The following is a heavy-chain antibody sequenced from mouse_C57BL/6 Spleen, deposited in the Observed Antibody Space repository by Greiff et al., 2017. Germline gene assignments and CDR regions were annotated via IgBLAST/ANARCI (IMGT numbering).Heavy chain of an antibody. CDR1: GYTFTDYY. Sequence: EVQLQESGPVLVKPGASVKMSCKASGYTFTDYYMNWVKQSHGKSLEWIGVINPYNGGTSYNQKFKGKATLTVDKSSSTAYMELNSLTSEDSAVYYCARDTTVVATHWYFDVWGTGTTVTVSS. J-gene: IGHJ1*03. CDR3: ARDTTVVATHWYFDV. CDR2: INPYNGGT. V-gene: IGHV1-19*01. D-gene: IGHD1-1*01.